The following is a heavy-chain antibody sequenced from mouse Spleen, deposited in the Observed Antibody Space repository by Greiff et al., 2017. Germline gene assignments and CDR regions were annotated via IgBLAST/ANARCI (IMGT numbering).Heavy chain of an antibody. CDR1: GFNIKDYY. CDR3: TRHYYGSSDWFAY. D-gene: IGHD1-1*01. CDR2: IDPEDGDT. Sequence: VQLQQSGAELVRPGASVKLSCTASGFNIKDYYMHWVKQRPEQGLEWIGRIDPEDGDTEYAPKFQGKATMTADTSSNTAYLQLSSLTSEDTAVYYCTRHYYGSSDWFAYWGQGTLVTVSA. J-gene: IGHJ3*01. V-gene: IGHV14-1*01.